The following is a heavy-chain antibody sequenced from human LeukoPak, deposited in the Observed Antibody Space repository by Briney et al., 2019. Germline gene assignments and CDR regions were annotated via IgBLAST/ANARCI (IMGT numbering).Heavy chain of an antibody. Sequence: PGGSLRLSCAASGFTFTTYSMNWVRQAPGKGLEWVSTISGSSRYIYFADSVRGRFTISRDNAKNSLYLQMNSLRAEDTAVYYCARRLNNGDHGNDYWGQGTLVTVSS. CDR2: ISGSSRYI. J-gene: IGHJ4*02. CDR1: GFTFTTYS. D-gene: IGHD4-17*01. V-gene: IGHV3-21*01. CDR3: ARRLNNGDHGNDY.